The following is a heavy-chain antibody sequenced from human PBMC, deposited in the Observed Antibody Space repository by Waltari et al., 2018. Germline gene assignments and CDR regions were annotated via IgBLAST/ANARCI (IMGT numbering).Heavy chain of an antibody. CDR1: GFRFSPFW. D-gene: IGHD2-2*01. J-gene: IGHJ4*02. Sequence: EVQLVDSGGGLVQPGGSLRLPCAASGFRFSPFWRTWVRPGPGKGLEWVDNINQDGRETHYVDSVKGRVTISRDNTRNSLYLQMNSLRAEDTAVYYCGRSLAPAYWGQGTLVTVSS. CDR3: GRSLAPAY. CDR2: INQDGRET. V-gene: IGHV3-7*01.